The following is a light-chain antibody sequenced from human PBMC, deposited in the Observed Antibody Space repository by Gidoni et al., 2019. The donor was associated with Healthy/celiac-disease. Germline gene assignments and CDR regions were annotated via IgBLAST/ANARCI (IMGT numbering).Light chain of an antibody. CDR2: GAS. J-gene: IGKJ1*01. CDR3: QQYGSSPRT. Sequence: EIVLTPSPGTLSLSPGERATLSCRASQSVSSSYLAWYQQKPGQAPRLLIYGASSRANGIPDRFSGSGSGTDFTLTISRLEPEDFAVYYCQQYGSSPRTFXQXTKVEIK. CDR1: QSVSSSY. V-gene: IGKV3-20*01.